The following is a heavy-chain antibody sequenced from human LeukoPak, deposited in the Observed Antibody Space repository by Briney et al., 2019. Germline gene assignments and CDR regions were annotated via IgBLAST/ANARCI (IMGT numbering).Heavy chain of an antibody. CDR3: ARGTTIFGVVIPGDY. J-gene: IGHJ4*02. V-gene: IGHV1-2*02. CDR1: GYTFTGYH. Sequence: ASVKVSCKASGYTFTGYHMHWVRQAPGQGLEWMGWINPNSGGTNYAQKFQGRVTMTRDTSISTAYMELSRLRSDDTAVYYCARGTTIFGVVIPGDYWGQGTLVTVSS. D-gene: IGHD3-3*01. CDR2: INPNSGGT.